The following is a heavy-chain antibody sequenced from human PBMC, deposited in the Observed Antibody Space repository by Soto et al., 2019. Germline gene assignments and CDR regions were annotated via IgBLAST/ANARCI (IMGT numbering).Heavy chain of an antibody. Sequence: QVQLQESGPGLVKPSETLSLTCTVSGGSISSYYWSWIRQPPGKGLEWIGYIYYSGSPNYNPSLKSRVTLSVDTSKNQFSLKLRSVTAADTAVYYCARDGAGYFDFWGQGTLVTVSS. CDR3: ARDGAGYFDF. V-gene: IGHV4-59*01. CDR2: IYYSGSP. CDR1: GGSISSYY. J-gene: IGHJ4*02. D-gene: IGHD6-19*01.